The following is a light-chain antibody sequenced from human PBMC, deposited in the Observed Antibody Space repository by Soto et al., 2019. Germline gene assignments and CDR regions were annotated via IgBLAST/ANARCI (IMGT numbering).Light chain of an antibody. CDR1: QSITSH. Sequence: DIQMTQSPSSLSASVGDRVTIPCRASQSITSHLNWYQQKPGKAPKLLIYAASTLQSGVPSRFTGSGSGTQFTLTISSLQPEDFATYYCQQSYRTPLTFGGGTKVEIK. CDR3: QQSYRTPLT. J-gene: IGKJ4*02. V-gene: IGKV1-39*01. CDR2: AAS.